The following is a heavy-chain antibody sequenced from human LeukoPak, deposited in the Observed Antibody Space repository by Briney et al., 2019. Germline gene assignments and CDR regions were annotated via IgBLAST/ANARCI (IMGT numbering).Heavy chain of an antibody. Sequence: SETLSLTCAVYGGYFSGYYWSSIRQPPGKGLEWIGYIYYNGGTNYNPSLKIRVTISVGTSKNQFSLKLSSVTAADTAVYYCARTTPTGFWSGYPNWFDPWGQGTLVTVSS. CDR1: GGYFSGYY. CDR3: ARTTPTGFWSGYPNWFDP. J-gene: IGHJ5*02. V-gene: IGHV4-59*01. D-gene: IGHD3-3*01. CDR2: IYYNGGT.